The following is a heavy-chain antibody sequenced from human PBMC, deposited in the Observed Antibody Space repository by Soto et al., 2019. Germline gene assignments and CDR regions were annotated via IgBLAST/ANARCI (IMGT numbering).Heavy chain of an antibody. J-gene: IGHJ5*02. CDR1: GGSISSSSYY. CDR3: ARQRPFGVVIISGWFDP. Sequence: QLQLQESGPGLVKPSETLSLTCTVSGGSISSSSYYWGWIRQPPGKGLEWIGSIYYSGSTYYNPSLKSRVTISVDTSKNQFSLKLSSVTAADTAVYYCARQRPFGVVIISGWFDPWGQGTLVTVSS. D-gene: IGHD3-3*01. V-gene: IGHV4-39*01. CDR2: IYYSGST.